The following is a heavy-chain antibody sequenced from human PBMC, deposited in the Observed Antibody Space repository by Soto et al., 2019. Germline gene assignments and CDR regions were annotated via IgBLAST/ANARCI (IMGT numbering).Heavy chain of an antibody. Sequence: SETLSLTCAVYGGSFSGYYWSWLRQPPGKGLEWIGEINHSGSTNYNPSVKSRVTISVDTSKNQFSLKLSSVTAADTAVYYCARGRQLWLLHYYYYYGMDVWGQGTTVTVSS. CDR2: INHSGST. CDR3: ARGRQLWLLHYYYYYGMDV. CDR1: GGSFSGYY. J-gene: IGHJ6*02. V-gene: IGHV4-34*01. D-gene: IGHD5-18*01.